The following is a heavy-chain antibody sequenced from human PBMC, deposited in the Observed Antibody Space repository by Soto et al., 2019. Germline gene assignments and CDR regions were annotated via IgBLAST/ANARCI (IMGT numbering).Heavy chain of an antibody. CDR3: ARGIEEMATTTAVWSFDL. J-gene: IGHJ2*01. CDR2: IIPFFGAA. D-gene: IGHD4-17*01. Sequence: QVQRVQSGAEVKKPGSSVKVSCKPSGDTFSSHPFGWVRQAPGQGLEWMGGIIPFFGAANYAQTFQGRAAITADESTTTVYMELSSLRSGDTAVYYCARGIEEMATTTAVWSFDLWGRGTLVTVSS. CDR1: GDTFSSHP. V-gene: IGHV1-69*01.